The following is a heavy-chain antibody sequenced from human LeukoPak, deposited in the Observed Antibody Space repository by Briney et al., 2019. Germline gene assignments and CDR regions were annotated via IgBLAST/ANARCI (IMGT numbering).Heavy chain of an antibody. Sequence: SETLSLTCAVYGGSFSGYYWSWIRQPPGKGLEWIGEINHSGSTNYNPSLKSRVTISVDTSKNQFSLKLSSVTAADTAVYYCNTLGYCSGGSCYYAPDLWIFDYWGQGTLVTVSS. J-gene: IGHJ4*02. CDR3: NTLGYCSGGSCYYAPDLWIFDY. D-gene: IGHD2-15*01. CDR2: INHSGST. CDR1: GGSFSGYY. V-gene: IGHV4-34*01.